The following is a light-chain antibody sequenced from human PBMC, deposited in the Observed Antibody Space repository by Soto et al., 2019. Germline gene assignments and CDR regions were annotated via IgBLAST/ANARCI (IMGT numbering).Light chain of an antibody. J-gene: IGLJ2*01. CDR2: EDN. Sequence: NFMLTQPHSVSESPGKTVTISCTGSSGSIASNYVQWYQQRPGSAPATVIYEDNQRPSGVPDRFSGSIDISSNFASLTISGLKTEDEADYYCQSYDSSNHAVVFGGGTKLTVL. CDR3: QSYDSSNHAVV. V-gene: IGLV6-57*02. CDR1: SGSIASNY.